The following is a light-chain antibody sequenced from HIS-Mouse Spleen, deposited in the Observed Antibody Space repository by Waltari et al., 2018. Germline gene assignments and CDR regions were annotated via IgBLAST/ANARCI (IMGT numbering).Light chain of an antibody. V-gene: IGKV1-9*01. Sequence: DIQLTQSPSFLSASVGDRVTITCRASQGISSYLAWYQQKPGKAPQLLIYAASTLQSGVPSRFRGSGSGTEFNLTISSLQPEDFATYYCQQINSYPPTFGQGTKVEIK. J-gene: IGKJ1*01. CDR1: QGISSY. CDR2: AAS. CDR3: QQINSYPPT.